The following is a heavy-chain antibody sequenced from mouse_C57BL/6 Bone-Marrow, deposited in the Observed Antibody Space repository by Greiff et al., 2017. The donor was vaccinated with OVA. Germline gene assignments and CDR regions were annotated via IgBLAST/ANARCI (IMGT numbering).Heavy chain of an antibody. J-gene: IGHJ4*01. CDR1: GYTFTSYG. CDR3: AIVFYYDDGYGMDY. Sequence: QVQLQQSGAELARPGASVKLSCKASGYTFTSYGMSWVKQRTGQGLEWIGEIYPRSGDTYYNEKFKGKATLTADKSSSTAYMELRSLTSEDSAVDYCAIVFYYDDGYGMDYWGQGTPVTVSA. V-gene: IGHV1-81*01. D-gene: IGHD2-4*01. CDR2: IYPRSGDT.